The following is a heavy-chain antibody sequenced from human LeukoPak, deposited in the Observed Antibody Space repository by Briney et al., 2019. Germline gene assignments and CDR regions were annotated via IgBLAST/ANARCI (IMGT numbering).Heavy chain of an antibody. CDR3: AKGGWRIAAAHPTEYFQH. V-gene: IGHV3-43D*03. CDR2: ISWDGGST. CDR1: GFTFDDYA. Sequence: PAGGSLRLSCAASGFTFDDYAMHWVRQAPGKGLEWVSLISWDGGSTYYADSVKGRFTISRDNSKNSLYLQMNSLRPEDTALYYCAKGGWRIAAAHPTEYFQHWGQGTLVTVSS. D-gene: IGHD6-13*01. J-gene: IGHJ1*01.